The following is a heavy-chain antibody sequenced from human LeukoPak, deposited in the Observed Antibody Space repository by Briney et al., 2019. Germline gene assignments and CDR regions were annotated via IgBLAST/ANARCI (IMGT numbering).Heavy chain of an antibody. J-gene: IGHJ4*02. CDR3: TTIKRGDIFGYFDF. D-gene: IGHD5-18*01. Sequence: SETLSLTCTLAGGSMTTNPWNCIRQTPGKGLEWIGYVFDSGRTKVNPSLKSRVTLSADASKNQLSLRLSSVTAADTAMYYCTTIKRGDIFGYFDFWGQGILVTVSS. CDR2: VFDSGRT. CDR1: GGSMTTNP. V-gene: IGHV4-59*01.